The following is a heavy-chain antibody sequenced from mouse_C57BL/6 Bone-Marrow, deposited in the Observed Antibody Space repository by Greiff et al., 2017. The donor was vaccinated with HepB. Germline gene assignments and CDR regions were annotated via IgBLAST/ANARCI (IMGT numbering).Heavy chain of an antibody. CDR3: TGAARGDGYYSFDY. V-gene: IGHV1-15*01. J-gene: IGHJ2*01. Sequence: QVQLQQSGAELVRPGASVTLSCKASGYTFTDYEMHWVKQTPVHGLEWIGAIDPETGGTAYNQKFKGKAILTADKSSSTAYMELRSLTSEDSAVYYCTGAARGDGYYSFDYGGQGTTLTVSS. D-gene: IGHD2-3*01. CDR2: IDPETGGT. CDR1: GYTFTDYE.